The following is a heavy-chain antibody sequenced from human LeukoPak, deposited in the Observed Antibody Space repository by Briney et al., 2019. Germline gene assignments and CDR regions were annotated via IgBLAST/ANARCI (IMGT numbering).Heavy chain of an antibody. Sequence: SETLSLTCTLSGGSISSGSYYWSWIRQPAGKGLEWFGRIYTSGITNYNPSLKSRVTISVDTSKDQFSLKLSSATAADTAVYYCARGGYGSGSYYRSLFHYYYMDVWGKGTTATVSS. D-gene: IGHD3-10*01. CDR2: IYTSGIT. V-gene: IGHV4-61*02. J-gene: IGHJ6*03. CDR1: GGSISSGSYY. CDR3: ARGGYGSGSYYRSLFHYYYMDV.